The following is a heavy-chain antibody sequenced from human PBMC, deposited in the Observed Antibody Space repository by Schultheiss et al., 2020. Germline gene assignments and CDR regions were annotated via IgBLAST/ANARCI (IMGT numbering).Heavy chain of an antibody. CDR3: ARAEDLYCSSTSCYWGGFDY. Sequence: ASVKVSCKASGYTFTGYYMYWVRQAPGEGLEWMGRINPNSGGTNYAQKFQGRVTMTRDTSISTAYMELSRLRSDDTAVYYCARAEDLYCSSTSCYWGGFDYWGQGTLVTVSS. CDR1: GYTFTGYY. V-gene: IGHV1-2*06. J-gene: IGHJ4*02. D-gene: IGHD2-2*01. CDR2: INPNSGGT.